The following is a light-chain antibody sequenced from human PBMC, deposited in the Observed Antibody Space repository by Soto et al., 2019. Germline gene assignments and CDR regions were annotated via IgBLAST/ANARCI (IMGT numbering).Light chain of an antibody. V-gene: IGLV1-40*01. J-gene: IGLJ2*01. CDR3: QSYDSSSLV. Sequence: QPVLTQPPSVSGAPGQRVTISCTGSSSNIGAGYDVHWYQQLPGTAPKLLIYGNSNRPSGVPDRFSGSKSGTSASLAITGLQAEDEADYYCQSYDSSSLVFGGGTQLTVL. CDR2: GNS. CDR1: SSNIGAGYD.